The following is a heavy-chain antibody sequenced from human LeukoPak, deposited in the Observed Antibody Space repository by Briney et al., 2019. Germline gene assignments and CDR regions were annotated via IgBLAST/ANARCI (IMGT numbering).Heavy chain of an antibody. D-gene: IGHD3/OR15-3a*01. J-gene: IGHJ4*02. Sequence: PGGSLRLSCAASGFTFNTYWMAWVRQAPGKGLEWVASIKEDESAKHQADSVKGRFTISRDNSKNTLYLQMDSLRVEDTAVYYCAKGAFWTGYSEYFDPWGQGILVTVSS. CDR2: IKEDESAK. CDR3: AKGAFWTGYSEYFDP. V-gene: IGHV3-7*01. CDR1: GFTFNTYW.